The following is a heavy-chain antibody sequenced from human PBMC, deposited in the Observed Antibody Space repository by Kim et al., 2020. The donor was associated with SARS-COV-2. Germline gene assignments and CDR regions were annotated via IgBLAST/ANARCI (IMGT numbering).Heavy chain of an antibody. CDR3: AKEGLRGPLDY. V-gene: IGHV3-30*18. CDR2: ISYDGSNK. D-gene: IGHD4-17*01. CDR1: GFTFSSYG. Sequence: GGSLRLSCAASGFTFSSYGMHWVRQAPGKGLEWVAVISYDGSNKYYADSVKGRFTISRDNSKNTLYLQMNSLRAEDTAVYYCAKEGLRGPLDYWGQGTL. J-gene: IGHJ4*02.